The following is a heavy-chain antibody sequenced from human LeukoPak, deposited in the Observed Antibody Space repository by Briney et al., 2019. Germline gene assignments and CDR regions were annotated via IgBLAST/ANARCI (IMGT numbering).Heavy chain of an antibody. CDR2: ISGSGGST. D-gene: IGHD6-19*01. CDR3: ARRIAVAARSLGYYYGMDV. CDR1: GFTFSSYA. V-gene: IGHV3-23*01. Sequence: GGSLRLSCADSGFTFSSYAMSWVRQAPGKGLEWVSAISGSGGSTYYADSVKGRFTISRDNSKNTLYLQMNSLRAEDTAVYYCARRIAVAARSLGYYYGMDVWGQGTTVTVSS. J-gene: IGHJ6*02.